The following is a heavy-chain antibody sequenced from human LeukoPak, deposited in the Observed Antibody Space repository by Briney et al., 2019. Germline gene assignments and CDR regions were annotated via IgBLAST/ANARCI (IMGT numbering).Heavy chain of an antibody. CDR1: GGSIRSGSYY. Sequence: SETLSLTCTVSGGSIRSGSYYWSWIRQPAGKGLEWIGRIYTSGSTNYNPSLKSRVTISVDTSKNRFSLKLSSVTAADTAVYYCARDPDGDYAYFDYWGQGTLVTVSS. D-gene: IGHD4-17*01. CDR2: IYTSGST. CDR3: ARDPDGDYAYFDY. V-gene: IGHV4-61*02. J-gene: IGHJ4*02.